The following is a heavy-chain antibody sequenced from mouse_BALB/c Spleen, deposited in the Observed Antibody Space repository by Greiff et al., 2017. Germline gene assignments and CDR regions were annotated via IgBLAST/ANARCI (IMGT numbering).Heavy chain of an antibody. J-gene: IGHJ4*01. CDR1: GFTFSSFG. D-gene: IGHD1-2*01. CDR2: ISSDSSTI. V-gene: IGHV5-17*02. Sequence: EVMLVESGGGLVQPGGSRKLSCAASGFTFSSFGMHWVRQAPEKGLEWVAYISSDSSTIYYADTVKGRFTISRDNPKNTLFLQMTSLRSEDTAMYYCARDYGYGYAMDYWGQGTSVTVSS. CDR3: ARDYGYGYAMDY.